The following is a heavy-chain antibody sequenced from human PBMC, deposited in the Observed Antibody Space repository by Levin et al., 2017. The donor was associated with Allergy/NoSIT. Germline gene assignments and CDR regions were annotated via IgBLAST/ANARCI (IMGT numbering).Heavy chain of an antibody. CDR3: ATDSGYDYYYFDY. CDR2: ISYDGSNK. J-gene: IGHJ4*02. CDR1: GFTFSSYA. D-gene: IGHD5-12*01. V-gene: IGHV3-30-3*01. Sequence: GGSLRLSCAASGFTFSSYAMHWVRQAPGKGLEWVAVISYDGSNKYYADSVKGRFTISRDNSKNTLYLQMNSLRAEDTAVYYCATDSGYDYYYFDYWGQGTLVTVSS.